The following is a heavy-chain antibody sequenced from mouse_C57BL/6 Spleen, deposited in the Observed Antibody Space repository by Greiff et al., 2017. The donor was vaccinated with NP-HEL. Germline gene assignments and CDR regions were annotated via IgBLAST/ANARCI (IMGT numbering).Heavy chain of an antibody. D-gene: IGHD1-1*01. CDR1: GYTFTSYW. CDR3: ARDWNSGVATNFDY. CDR2: IHPNSGST. V-gene: IGHV1-64*01. J-gene: IGHJ2*01. Sequence: QVQLQQPGAELVKPGASVKLSCKASGYTFTSYWMHWVKQRPGQGLEWIGMIHPNSGSTNYNEKFKSKATLTVDKSSSTAYMQLSSLTSEDSAVYYCARDWNSGVATNFDYGGQGTTLTVSS.